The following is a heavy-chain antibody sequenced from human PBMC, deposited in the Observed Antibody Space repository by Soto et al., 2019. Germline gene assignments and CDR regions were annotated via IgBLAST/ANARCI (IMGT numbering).Heavy chain of an antibody. V-gene: IGHV3-21*01. CDR1: GFTFSSYS. J-gene: IGHJ5*02. CDR3: ARDSYDFWSGYTGGGLDP. Sequence: GGSLRLSCAASGFTFSSYSMNWVRQAPGKGLEWVSSISSSSSYIYYADSVKGRFTISRDNAKNSLYLQMNSLRAEDTAVYYCARDSYDFWSGYTGGGLDPWGQGTLVTVSS. CDR2: ISSSSSYI. D-gene: IGHD3-3*01.